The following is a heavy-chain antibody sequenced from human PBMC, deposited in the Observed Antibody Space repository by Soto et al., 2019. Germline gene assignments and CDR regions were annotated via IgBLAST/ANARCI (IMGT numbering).Heavy chain of an antibody. D-gene: IGHD3-22*01. CDR1: GGSISSYY. CDR2: IYYSGST. J-gene: IGHJ3*02. V-gene: IGHV4-59*01. CDR3: ARVVEYYYDSSGYYYVSAFDI. Sequence: SETLSLICTVSGGSISSYYWSWIRQPPGKGLEWIGYIYYSGSTNYNPSLKSRVTISVDTSKNQFSLKLSSVTAADTAVYYCARVVEYYYDSSGYYYVSAFDIWGQGTMVTVSS.